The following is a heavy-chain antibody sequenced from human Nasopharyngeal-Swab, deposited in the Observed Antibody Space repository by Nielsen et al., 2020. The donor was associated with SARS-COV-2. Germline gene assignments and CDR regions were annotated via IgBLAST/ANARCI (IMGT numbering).Heavy chain of an antibody. CDR2: IDPSDSYT. Sequence: GESLKISCKASGYSFTSYWISWVRQMPGKGLEWLGRIDPSDSYTNYSPSFQGHVTISADKSISTAYLQWSSLKASDTTMYYCARFSSGTIPSVDYWGQGTLVTVSS. CDR3: ARFSSGTIPSVDY. CDR1: GYSFTSYW. J-gene: IGHJ4*02. D-gene: IGHD1-7*01. V-gene: IGHV5-10-1*01.